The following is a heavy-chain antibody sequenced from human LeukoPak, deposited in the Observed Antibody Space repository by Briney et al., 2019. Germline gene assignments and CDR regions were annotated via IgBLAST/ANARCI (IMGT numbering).Heavy chain of an antibody. V-gene: IGHV3-48*01. J-gene: IGHJ4*02. CDR2: ISGTSSTI. CDR3: ARDGTGGVNYFGAGSYDS. D-gene: IGHD3-10*01. Sequence: PGGSLRLSCVASGFTFRSYSLNWVRQAPGKGLEWISYISGTSSTIYYTDSVKGRFTISRDNGKNSLYLQMNSLEVEDTAMYYCARDGTGGVNYFGAGSYDSWGQGTLVVVSP. CDR1: GFTFRSYS.